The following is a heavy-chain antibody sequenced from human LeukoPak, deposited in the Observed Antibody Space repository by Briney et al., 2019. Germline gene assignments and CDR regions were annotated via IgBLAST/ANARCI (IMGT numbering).Heavy chain of an antibody. Sequence: KTSETLSLTCTVSGGSISSSSYYWGWIRQPAGKGLEWIGRIYTSGSTNYNPSLKSRVTISVDTSKNQFSLKLSSVTAADTAVYYCARGYCSGGSCYSYYYYNYMDVWGKGTTVTVSS. D-gene: IGHD2-15*01. CDR1: GGSISSSSYY. J-gene: IGHJ6*03. V-gene: IGHV4-61*02. CDR3: ARGYCSGGSCYSYYYYNYMDV. CDR2: IYTSGST.